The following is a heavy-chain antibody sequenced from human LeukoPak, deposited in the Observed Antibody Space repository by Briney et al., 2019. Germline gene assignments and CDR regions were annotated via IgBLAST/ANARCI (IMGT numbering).Heavy chain of an antibody. CDR1: GFTFSSYA. D-gene: IGHD1-26*01. CDR2: ISGSDGST. Sequence: GGPLRLSCAASGFTFSSYAMSWVRQAPGKGLEWVSAISGSDGSTYYADSVKGRFTISRDNSKNTLYLQMNSLRAEDTAVYYCAKDLEWELPNYFDYWGQGTLVTVSS. CDR3: AKDLEWELPNYFDY. V-gene: IGHV3-23*01. J-gene: IGHJ4*02.